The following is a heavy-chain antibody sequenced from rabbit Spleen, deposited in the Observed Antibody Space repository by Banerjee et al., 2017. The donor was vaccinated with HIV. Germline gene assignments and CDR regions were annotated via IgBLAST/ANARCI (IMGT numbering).Heavy chain of an antibody. D-gene: IGHD1-1*01. CDR3: ARDLVAVIGWNFNL. V-gene: IGHV1S45*01. CDR2: INASTGKP. CDR1: GFSFGDRDV. J-gene: IGHJ4*01. Sequence: QEQLVESGGGLVQPTGSLTLTCKASGFSFGDRDVMCWVRQAPGKGLEWIACINASTGKPVYATWASGRFTISRTSSTTVTLRMTSLTAADRATYFCARDLVAVIGWNFNLWGPGTLVTVS.